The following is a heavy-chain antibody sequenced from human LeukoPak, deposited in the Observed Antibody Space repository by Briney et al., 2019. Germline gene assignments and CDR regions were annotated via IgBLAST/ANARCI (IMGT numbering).Heavy chain of an antibody. J-gene: IGHJ6*02. V-gene: IGHV1-69*13. CDR3: ARARTRHPMIVVVIVSGYHYGMDV. Sequence: ASVKVSCKASGGTFSSYAISWVRQAPGQGLEWMGGIIPIFGTANYAQKFQGRVTITADESTSTAYMELSSLRSEDTAVYYCARARTRHPMIVVVIVSGYHYGMDVWGQGTTVTVSS. CDR2: IIPIFGTA. CDR1: GGTFSSYA. D-gene: IGHD3-22*01.